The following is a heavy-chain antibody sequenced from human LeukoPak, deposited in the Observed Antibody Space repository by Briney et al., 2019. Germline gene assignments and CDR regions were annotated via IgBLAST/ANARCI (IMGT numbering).Heavy chain of an antibody. J-gene: IGHJ6*03. V-gene: IGHV4-59*01. Sequence: SETLSLTCTVSGGSISDYSWSWIRQPPGKGLEWIGYIYYSGSTNYNPSLKSRVTISVDTSKNQFSLKLSSVTAADTAVYYCARSLGAKGYYMDVWGKGTTVTVSS. D-gene: IGHD1-26*01. CDR1: GGSISDYS. CDR2: IYYSGST. CDR3: ARSLGAKGYYMDV.